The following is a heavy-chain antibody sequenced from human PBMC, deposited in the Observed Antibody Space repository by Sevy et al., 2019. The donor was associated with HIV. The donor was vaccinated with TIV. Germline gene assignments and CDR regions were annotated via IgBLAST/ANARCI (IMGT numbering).Heavy chain of an antibody. Sequence: ASVKVSCKASGYSFTGYYMNWVRQAPGQGLEWMGWINPNTSDTTYSEKFEGRVTMTRDPSLSTAYLELGGLRSDDTAVYYCARDFLAVTSIPSDAFDIWGQGTLVTVSS. CDR1: GYSFTGYY. V-gene: IGHV1-2*02. CDR2: INPNTSDT. CDR3: ARDFLAVTSIPSDAFDI. J-gene: IGHJ3*02. D-gene: IGHD2-21*02.